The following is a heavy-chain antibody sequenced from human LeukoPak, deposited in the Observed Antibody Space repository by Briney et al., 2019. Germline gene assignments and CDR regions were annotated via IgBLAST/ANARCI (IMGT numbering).Heavy chain of an antibody. Sequence: ASVKVSCKASGYAFTSYSMHWVRQAPGQRLEWMGWINAGNGNTKYSQKFQGRVTITRDTSASTAYMELSSLRSEDTAVYYCARMRYSNYYYGMDVWGQGTTVTVSS. CDR1: GYAFTSYS. CDR2: INAGNGNT. V-gene: IGHV1-3*01. J-gene: IGHJ6*02. D-gene: IGHD4-11*01. CDR3: ARMRYSNYYYGMDV.